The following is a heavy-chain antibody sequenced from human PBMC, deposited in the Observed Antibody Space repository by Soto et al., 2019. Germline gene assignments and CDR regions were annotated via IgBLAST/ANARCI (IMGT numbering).Heavy chain of an antibody. CDR3: ARQSPKTYYYYGMDV. CDR2: IYYSGST. CDR1: GGSISSSSYY. V-gene: IGHV4-39*01. Sequence: SETLSLTCTVSGGSISSSSYYWGWIRQPPGKGLEWIGSIYYSGSTYYNPSLKSRVTISVDTSKNQFSLKLSSVTAADTAVYYCARQSPKTYYYYGMDVWGQGTTVTVSS. J-gene: IGHJ6*02.